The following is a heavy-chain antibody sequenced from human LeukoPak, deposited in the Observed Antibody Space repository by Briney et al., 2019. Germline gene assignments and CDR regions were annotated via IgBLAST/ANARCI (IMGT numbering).Heavy chain of an antibody. Sequence: GGSLRLSCAASGFAFSDYPMSWVRQAPGKGLEWVGFIRSKAYRGTTEYAASVKGRFTISRDDSRSIAYLQMNSLIIEDTAIYYCTRGLIQLWIHNGMDVWGQGTTVIVS. CDR1: GFAFSDYP. V-gene: IGHV3-49*04. CDR3: TRGLIQLWIHNGMDV. CDR2: IRSKAYRGTT. D-gene: IGHD5-18*01. J-gene: IGHJ6*02.